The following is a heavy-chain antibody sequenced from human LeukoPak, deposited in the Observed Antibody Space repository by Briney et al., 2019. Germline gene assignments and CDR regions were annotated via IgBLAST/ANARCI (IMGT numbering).Heavy chain of an antibody. CDR3: ARLGTHSGSYPFDY. CDR2: IIPMIGIP. V-gene: IGHV1-69*04. CDR1: GYTFTSYA. J-gene: IGHJ4*02. D-gene: IGHD1-26*01. Sequence: SVKVSCKASGYTFTSYAISWVRQAPGQGLEWMGRIIPMIGIPNYARNFQGRVTITADDSTSTAYMELSSLRSEDTAVYYCARLGTHSGSYPFDYWGQGTQVTASS.